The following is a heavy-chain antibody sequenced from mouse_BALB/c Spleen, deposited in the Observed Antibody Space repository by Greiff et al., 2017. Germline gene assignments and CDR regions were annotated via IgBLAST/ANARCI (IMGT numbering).Heavy chain of an antibody. Sequence: EVMVVESGGGLVKPGGSLKLSCAASGFTFSSYAMSWVRQSPEKRLEWVAVISSGGSYTYYPDTVTGRFTISRDNAKNTLYLEMSSLRSEDTAMYYCAREAHGAYWGQGTLVTVSA. J-gene: IGHJ3*01. V-gene: IGHV5-9-4*01. CDR3: AREAHGAY. CDR1: GFTFSSYA. CDR2: ISSGGSYT.